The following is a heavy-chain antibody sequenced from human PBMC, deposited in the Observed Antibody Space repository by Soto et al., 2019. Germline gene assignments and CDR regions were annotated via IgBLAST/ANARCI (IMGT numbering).Heavy chain of an antibody. J-gene: IGHJ6*02. CDR3: ASSERITISDPYHYYYYGMDV. D-gene: IGHD3-3*01. V-gene: IGHV6-1*01. Sequence: SQTLSLTCAISGDSVSSNSAAWNWIRQSPSRGLEWLGRTYYRSKWYNDYAVSVKSRITINPDTSKNQFSLQLNSVTPEDTAVYYSASSERITISDPYHYYYYGMDVWGQGNTVTVSS. CDR2: TYYRSKWYN. CDR1: GDSVSSNSAA.